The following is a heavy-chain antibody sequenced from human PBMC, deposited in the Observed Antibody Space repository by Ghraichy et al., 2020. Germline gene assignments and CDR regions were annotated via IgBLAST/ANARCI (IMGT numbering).Heavy chain of an antibody. Sequence: LSLTCAASGFTFSSYSMNWVRQAPGKGLEWVSYISSSSSTIYYADSVKGRFTISRDNAKNSLYLQMNSLRAEDTAVYYCARDWGLWFGELPYYYYYGMDVWGQGTTVTVSS. V-gene: IGHV3-48*04. D-gene: IGHD3-10*01. CDR3: ARDWGLWFGELPYYYYYGMDV. CDR1: GFTFSSYS. CDR2: ISSSSSTI. J-gene: IGHJ6*02.